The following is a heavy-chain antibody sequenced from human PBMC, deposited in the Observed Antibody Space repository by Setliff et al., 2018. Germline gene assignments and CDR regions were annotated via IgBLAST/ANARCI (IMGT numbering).Heavy chain of an antibody. CDR1: GFTVSSNY. J-gene: IGHJ6*03. D-gene: IGHD2-2*01. CDR3: ARGIVVVPAALDV. CDR2: IYSGGST. V-gene: IGHV3-66*02. Sequence: GGSLRLSCAVSGFTVSSNYMSWVRQAPGKGLEWVSVIYSGGSTYYTDSVKGRFTIPRDNSKNTLYLQMTSLRAEDTAVYYCARGIVVVPAALDVWCKVTMVTVSS.